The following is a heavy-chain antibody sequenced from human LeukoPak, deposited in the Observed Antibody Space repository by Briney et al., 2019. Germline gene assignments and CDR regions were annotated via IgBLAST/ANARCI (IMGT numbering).Heavy chain of an antibody. D-gene: IGHD5-18*01. J-gene: IGHJ5*02. CDR2: ISYDGSNK. CDR3: AREDTAMVTRWFDP. V-gene: IGHV3-30-3*01. Sequence: PGGSLRLSCAASGFXFSSYAIHWVRQAPGKGLEWVAVISYDGSNKYYADSVKGRFTISRDNSKNTLYLQMNSLRAEDTAVYYCAREDTAMVTRWFDPWGQGTLVTVSS. CDR1: GFXFSSYA.